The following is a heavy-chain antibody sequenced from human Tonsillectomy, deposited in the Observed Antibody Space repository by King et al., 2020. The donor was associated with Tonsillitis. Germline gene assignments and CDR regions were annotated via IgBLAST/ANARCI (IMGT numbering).Heavy chain of an antibody. D-gene: IGHD1-26*01. J-gene: IGHJ4*02. Sequence: VQLVESGGGVVQPGRSLRLSCAASGFTFSSYGMHWVRQAPGKGLEWVAVISYDGSNKYYADSVKGRFTISRDNSKNTLYLQMNSLRTEDTAVYYCARDSRGSYHCDFWGQGTLVTVSS. CDR1: GFTFSSYG. CDR2: ISYDGSNK. CDR3: ARDSRGSYHCDF. V-gene: IGHV3-30*03.